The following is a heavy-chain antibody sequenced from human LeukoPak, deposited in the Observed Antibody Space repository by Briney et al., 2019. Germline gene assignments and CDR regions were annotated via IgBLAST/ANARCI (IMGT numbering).Heavy chain of an antibody. CDR2: IYADGSS. J-gene: IGHJ4*02. CDR1: GGSVGSDNSY. CDR3: ARGYYYRT. V-gene: IGHV4-61*02. Sequence: SETLSLTCTVSGGSVGSDNSYWNWIRQPAGKGLEWIGRIYADGSSTYNPSLKSRVTILVGTSKNQFSLRLSSMTAADTAVYYCARGYYYRTWGLGTLVTVSS. D-gene: IGHD3-10*01.